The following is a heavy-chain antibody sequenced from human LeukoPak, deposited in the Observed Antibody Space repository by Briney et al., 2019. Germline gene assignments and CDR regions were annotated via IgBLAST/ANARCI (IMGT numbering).Heavy chain of an antibody. Sequence: SETLSLTCAVYGGSFSGYYWSWIRQPPGKGLEWIGEINHSGSTNYNPSLKSRVTISVDTSKNQFSLKLSSVTAADTAVYYCARGAQTYYDKAPVDYWGQGTLVTVSS. CDR3: ARGAQTYYDKAPVDY. V-gene: IGHV4-34*01. D-gene: IGHD3-22*01. CDR1: GGSFSGYY. J-gene: IGHJ4*02. CDR2: INHSGST.